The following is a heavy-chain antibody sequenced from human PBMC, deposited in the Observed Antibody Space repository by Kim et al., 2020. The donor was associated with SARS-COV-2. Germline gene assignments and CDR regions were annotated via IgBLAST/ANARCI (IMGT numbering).Heavy chain of an antibody. CDR2: ISYDGSNK. J-gene: IGHJ6*02. CDR1: GFTFSSYA. CDR3: ARRGAMGMDV. V-gene: IGHV3-30*04. Sequence: GGSLRLSCAASGFTFSSYAMHWVRQAPGKGLEWVAVISYDGSNKYYADSVKGRFTISRDNSKNTLYLQMNSLRAEDTAVYYCARRGAMGMDVWGQGTTVTVSS.